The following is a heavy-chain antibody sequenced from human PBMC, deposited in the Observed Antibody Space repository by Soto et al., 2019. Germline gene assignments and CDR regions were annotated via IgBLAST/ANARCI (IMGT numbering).Heavy chain of an antibody. V-gene: IGHV3-49*03. J-gene: IGHJ6*02. Sequence: SLRLSCTASGFTFGDYAMSWFRQAPGTGLEWVGFIRSKAYGGTTEYAASVKGRFTISRDDSKSIAYLQMNSLKTEDTAVYYCTRGPQNTMVRGVNYYGMDVWGQGTTVTVSS. CDR2: IRSKAYGGTT. CDR1: GFTFGDYA. CDR3: TRGPQNTMVRGVNYYGMDV. D-gene: IGHD3-10*01.